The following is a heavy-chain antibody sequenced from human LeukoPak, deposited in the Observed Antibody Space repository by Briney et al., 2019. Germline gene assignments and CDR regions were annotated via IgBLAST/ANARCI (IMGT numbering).Heavy chain of an antibody. CDR2: VSYSGTT. D-gene: IGHD2-2*01. V-gene: IGHV4-39*02. CDR1: GGSISSSTYY. Sequence: SETLSLTCTVSGGSISSSTYYWGWVRQPPGKGLEWIESVSYSGTTYYNTSLRSRVTISMDTSRNQFSLKVTSVTAADTAVYYCARETPAVRNNCFDPWGQGTLVTVSS. J-gene: IGHJ5*02. CDR3: ARETPAVRNNCFDP.